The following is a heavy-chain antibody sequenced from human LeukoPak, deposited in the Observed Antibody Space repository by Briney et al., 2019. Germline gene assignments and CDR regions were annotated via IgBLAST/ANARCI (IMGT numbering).Heavy chain of an antibody. CDR1: GFTFSSYW. V-gene: IGHV3-7*01. CDR3: ARGLGSSGYYQRTLPDTIDY. Sequence: PGGSLSLSCAASGFTFSSYWMSWVRQAPGKGLEWVANIKQDGSEKYYVDSVKGRFTISRDNAKNSLYLQMNSLRAEDTAVYYCARGLGSSGYYQRTLPDTIDYWGQGTLVTVSS. D-gene: IGHD3-22*01. J-gene: IGHJ4*02. CDR2: IKQDGSEK.